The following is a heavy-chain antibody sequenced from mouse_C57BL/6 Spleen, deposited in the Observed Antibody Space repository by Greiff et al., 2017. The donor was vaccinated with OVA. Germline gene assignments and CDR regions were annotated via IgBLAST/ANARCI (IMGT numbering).Heavy chain of an antibody. J-gene: IGHJ4*01. V-gene: IGHV1-15*01. CDR1: GYTFTDYE. Sequence: PVQQSGAELVRPGASVTLSCKASGYTFTDYEMHWVKQTPVHGLEWIGAIDPETGGTAYNQKFKGKAILTADQSSSTAYMELRSLTSEDSAVYYCTRGDYGSSLIYAMDYWGQGTSVTVSS. D-gene: IGHD1-1*01. CDR3: TRGDYGSSLIYAMDY. CDR2: IDPETGGT.